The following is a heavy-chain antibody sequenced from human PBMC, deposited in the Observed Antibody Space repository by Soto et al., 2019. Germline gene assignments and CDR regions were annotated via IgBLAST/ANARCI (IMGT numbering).Heavy chain of an antibody. V-gene: IGHV3-30*18. J-gene: IGHJ4*02. CDR2: VYHDGRNT. CDR3: EKGGRQWMVTSDFNY. D-gene: IGHD6-19*01. CDR1: GFTFSDYA. Sequence: VQLVESGGGVVQPGRSLRLSCAASGFTFSDYAMNWVRQAPGKGLEWVAVVYHDGRNTHYADSVKGRFTISRDSSRSRVSLEMTSLRGEDTAVYYCEKGGRQWMVTSDFNYWGQGARVTVSP.